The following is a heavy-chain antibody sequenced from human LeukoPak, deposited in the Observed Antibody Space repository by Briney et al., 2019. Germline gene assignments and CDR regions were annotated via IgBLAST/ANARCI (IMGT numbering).Heavy chain of an antibody. J-gene: IGHJ6*03. V-gene: IGHV3-23*01. CDR1: GFTFSSYA. CDR2: ISGSGGST. CDR3: AKVKTAAGHYYYYYMDV. D-gene: IGHD6-13*01. Sequence: AGGPLRLSCAASGFTFSSYAMSWVRQAPGKGPEWVSAISGSGGSTYYADSVKGRFTISRDNSKNTLYLQMNSLRAEDTAVYYCAKVKTAAGHYYYYYMDVWGKGTTVTVSS.